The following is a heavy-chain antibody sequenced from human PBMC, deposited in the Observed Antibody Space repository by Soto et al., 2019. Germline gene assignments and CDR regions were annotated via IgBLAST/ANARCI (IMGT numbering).Heavy chain of an antibody. D-gene: IGHD2-21*01. V-gene: IGHV1-18*01. CDR2: VSAYNGNT. J-gene: IGHJ6*04. CDR3: ARGACCGGAPVCRDMDV. Sequence: QIQLVQSGGEVKKPGASVKVSCKSSGYKFISHSITWVREAPGQGFEWKGRVSAYNGNTNYAQKLQGRVTMTTDTSTNTGYMELRSLRSDATAVYYCARGACCGGAPVCRDMDVLGDGTTVTVSS. CDR1: GYKFISHS.